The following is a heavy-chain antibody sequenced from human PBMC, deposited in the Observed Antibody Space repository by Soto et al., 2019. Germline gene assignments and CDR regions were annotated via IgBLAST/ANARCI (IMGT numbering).Heavy chain of an antibody. J-gene: IGHJ6*02. Sequence: PGESLKISCKGSGYSFTSYWIGWVRQVPGKGLEWMGIIYPGDSDTRYSPSFQGQVTISADKSISTAYLQWSSLKASDTAMYYCARLMMKVSPTKLPKPYYYYYGMDVWGQGTTVTVSS. D-gene: IGHD3-16*01. V-gene: IGHV5-51*01. CDR3: ARLMMKVSPTKLPKPYYYYYGMDV. CDR2: IYPGDSDT. CDR1: GYSFTSYW.